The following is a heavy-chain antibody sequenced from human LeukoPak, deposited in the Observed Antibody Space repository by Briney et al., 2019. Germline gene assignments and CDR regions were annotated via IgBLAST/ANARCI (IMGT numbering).Heavy chain of an antibody. Sequence: GGSLRLSCAASGFTFSSYSMNWVRQAPGKGPEWASSISSSSSYIYYADSVKGRFTISRDNAKNSLYLQMNSLRAEDTAIYFCAREEHRLAEAGTSAFDLGGQGTLVTVSP. D-gene: IGHD6-13*01. J-gene: IGHJ3*01. V-gene: IGHV3-21*04. CDR3: AREEHRLAEAGTSAFDL. CDR2: ISSSSSYI. CDR1: GFTFSSYS.